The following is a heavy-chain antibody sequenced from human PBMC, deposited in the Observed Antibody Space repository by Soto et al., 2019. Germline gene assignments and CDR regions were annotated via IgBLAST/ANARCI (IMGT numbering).Heavy chain of an antibody. J-gene: IGHJ6*02. CDR2: IFFTGST. CDR1: GGSVSTGSYN. V-gene: IGHV4-61*01. Sequence: PSETLSLTCTVSGGSVSTGSYNWSWVRQTPGKVLEWIGNIFFTGSTHYNPSLKSRVTISVDTSKNQFSLELRSVTAADTAVYYCARDGHGMDVWGQGTTVTV. CDR3: ARDGHGMDV.